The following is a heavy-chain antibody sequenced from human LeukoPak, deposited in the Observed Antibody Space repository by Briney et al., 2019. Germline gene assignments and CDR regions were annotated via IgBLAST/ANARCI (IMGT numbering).Heavy chain of an antibody. V-gene: IGHV4-39*07. J-gene: IGHJ6*03. Sequence: PSETLSLTCTVSGGSISSSSYYWAWIRQPPGKGLEWIGSIHYSGSTYYNPSLQSRVTISIDTSKNQFSLKLRFVTAADTAVYYCARDRCSGGSCPYYYYYYYMDVWGKGTTVTVSS. CDR3: ARDRCSGGSCPYYYYYYYMDV. CDR2: IHYSGST. CDR1: GGSISSSSYY. D-gene: IGHD2-15*01.